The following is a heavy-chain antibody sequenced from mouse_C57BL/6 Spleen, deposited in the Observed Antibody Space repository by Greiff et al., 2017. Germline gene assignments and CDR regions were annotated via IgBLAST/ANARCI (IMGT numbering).Heavy chain of an antibody. CDR2: IDPANGNT. Sequence: EVQLVESVAELVRPGASVKLSCTASGFNIKNTYMHWVKQRPEQGLEWIGRIDPANGNTKYAPKFQGKATITADTSSNTAYLQLSSLTSEDTAIYYCARFITTVYYAMDYWGQGTSVTVSS. D-gene: IGHD1-1*01. CDR3: ARFITTVYYAMDY. CDR1: GFNIKNTY. V-gene: IGHV14-3*01. J-gene: IGHJ4*01.